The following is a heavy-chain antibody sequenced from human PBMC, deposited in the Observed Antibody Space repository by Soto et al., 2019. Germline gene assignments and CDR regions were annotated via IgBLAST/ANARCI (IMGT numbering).Heavy chain of an antibody. Sequence: ASVKVSCKASGYTFTSYGISWVRQAPGQGLEWMGWISAYNGSTNYAQKLQGRVTMTTDTSTSTAYMELRSLRSDDTAVYYCARVVLGRYFDWLLSHYYYYGMDVWGQGTTVTVSS. CDR2: ISAYNGST. J-gene: IGHJ6*02. D-gene: IGHD3-9*01. V-gene: IGHV1-18*04. CDR1: GYTFTSYG. CDR3: ARVVLGRYFDWLLSHYYYYGMDV.